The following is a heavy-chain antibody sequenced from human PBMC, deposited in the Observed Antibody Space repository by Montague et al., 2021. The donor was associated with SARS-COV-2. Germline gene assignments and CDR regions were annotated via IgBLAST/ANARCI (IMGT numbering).Heavy chain of an antibody. J-gene: IGHJ4*02. CDR3: ARAIQSQPLVVVIAIPRPFYYFDH. CDR2: ITHTGSS. Sequence: SETLSLTCTVSGGSISPYYWNWIRQSPGKGLEWIGDITHTGSSNYNPSFKSRVIMSVDTSKNQFSLKLSSVTAADTAVYYCARAIQSQPLVVVIAIPRPFYYFDHWGQGTLVTVSS. V-gene: IGHV4-34*01. D-gene: IGHD2-21*01. CDR1: GGSISPYY.